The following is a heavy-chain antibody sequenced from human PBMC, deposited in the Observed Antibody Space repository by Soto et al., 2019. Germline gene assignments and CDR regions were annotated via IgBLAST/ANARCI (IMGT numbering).Heavy chain of an antibody. Sequence: QVQLVESGGGVVQPGRSLRLSCAASGFTFSSYGMHWVRQAPGKGLEWVAVISYDGSNKYYADSVKGRFTISRDNSKNPLYLQLNSLGAEGTAVYYCAKASGVFLDYWGQGTLVTVSS. CDR1: GFTFSSYG. CDR3: AKASGVFLDY. D-gene: IGHD2-15*01. CDR2: ISYDGSNK. V-gene: IGHV3-30*18. J-gene: IGHJ4*02.